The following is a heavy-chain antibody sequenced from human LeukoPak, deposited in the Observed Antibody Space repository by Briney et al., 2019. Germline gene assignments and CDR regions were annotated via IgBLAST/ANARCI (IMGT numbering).Heavy chain of an antibody. J-gene: IGHJ4*02. CDR3: ASLYSSSWNFDY. Sequence: GGSLRLSCAASGFTFSSYSMNWVRQAPGKGLEWVSSISSSSSYIYYAASVKGRFTISRDNAKNSLYLQMNSLRAEDTAVYYCASLYSSSWNFDYWGQGTLVTVSS. D-gene: IGHD6-13*01. CDR2: ISSSSSYI. CDR1: GFTFSSYS. V-gene: IGHV3-21*01.